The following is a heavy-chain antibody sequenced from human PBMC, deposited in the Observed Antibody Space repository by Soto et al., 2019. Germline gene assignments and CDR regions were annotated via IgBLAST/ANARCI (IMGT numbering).Heavy chain of an antibody. Sequence: SETLSLTCTVSGGSISSGGYYWSWIRQHPGKGLEWIGYIYYSGSTYYNPSLKSRVTISVDTSKNQFSLKLSSVTAADTAVYYCARDGGAVAGTIGGAFDIWGKGTMVT. D-gene: IGHD6-19*01. J-gene: IGHJ3*02. V-gene: IGHV4-31*03. CDR2: IYYSGST. CDR1: GGSISSGGYY. CDR3: ARDGGAVAGTIGGAFDI.